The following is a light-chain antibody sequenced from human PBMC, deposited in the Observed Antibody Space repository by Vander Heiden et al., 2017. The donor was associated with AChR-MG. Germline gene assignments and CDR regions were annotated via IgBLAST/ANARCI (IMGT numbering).Light chain of an antibody. CDR3: QQYNTYWT. CDR1: QSISSW. J-gene: IGKJ1*01. CDR2: KAS. Sequence: DIQMTQSPSTLSASVGDRLTITYRASQSISSWLAWSQKKLRIYKASSLESGVPSRFSGSGSGTEFTLTSSSLQPDDFATYYCQQYNTYWTFGQGTKVEIK. V-gene: IGKV1-5*03.